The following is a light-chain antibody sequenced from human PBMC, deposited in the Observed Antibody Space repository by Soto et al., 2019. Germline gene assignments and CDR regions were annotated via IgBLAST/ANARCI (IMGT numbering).Light chain of an antibody. CDR1: RSVLYSSNNKNY. Sequence: DIVMTQSPDSLAVSLGERATINCTSSRSVLYSSNNKNYLAWYQQKPGQPPKLLIYWASTRESGVPDRFSASGSGTDFTLAISSLQAEDVEVYFCQQYYTTPLTFGGGTKVDIK. V-gene: IGKV4-1*01. J-gene: IGKJ4*01. CDR2: WAS. CDR3: QQYYTTPLT.